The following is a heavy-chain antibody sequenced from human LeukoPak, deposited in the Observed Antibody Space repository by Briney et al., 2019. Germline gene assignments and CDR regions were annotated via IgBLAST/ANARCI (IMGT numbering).Heavy chain of an antibody. CDR3: ARGSGSGWLPGDWFDP. J-gene: IGHJ5*02. Sequence: ASVKVSCKASGYTFTGYYMHWVRQAPGQGLEWMGWINPNSGGTNYAQKFQGRVTMTRDTSISTAYMELSRLRSDDTAVYYCARGSGSGWLPGDWFDPWGQGTLVTVSS. D-gene: IGHD6-19*01. V-gene: IGHV1-2*02. CDR2: INPNSGGT. CDR1: GYTFTGYY.